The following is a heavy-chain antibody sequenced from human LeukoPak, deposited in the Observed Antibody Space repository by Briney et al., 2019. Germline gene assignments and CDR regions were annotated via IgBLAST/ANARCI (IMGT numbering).Heavy chain of an antibody. Sequence: GGSLRLSCATSGFTFSSYSMNWVRQAPGKGLEWISYIISSSSVVYYADSVKGRFTISRDNAKSSLYLQMNSLRAKETPVEYCXXXXXGXDTPXYYFDFWGQGTLVTVSS. CDR3: XXXXXGXDTPXYYFDF. V-gene: IGHV3-48*01. CDR2: IISSSSVV. J-gene: IGHJ4*02. CDR1: GFTFSSYS.